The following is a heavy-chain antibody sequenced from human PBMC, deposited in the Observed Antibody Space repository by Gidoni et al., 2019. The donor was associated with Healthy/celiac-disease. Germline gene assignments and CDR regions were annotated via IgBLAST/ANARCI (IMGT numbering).Heavy chain of an antibody. J-gene: IGHJ3*02. V-gene: IGHV6-1*01. CDR1: GDRGSSNSAA. D-gene: IGHD6-19*01. Sequence: QVQLQQSGPGLVKPSQTLSLTCAIAGDRGSSNSAAWNWIRQSPSRGLEWLGRTYYRSKWYNDYAVSVNSRITINPDTSTNQFSLQLNSVTPEDTAVYYCARGRYSSGWYGDDAFDIWGHGTMVTVSS. CDR2: TYYRSKWYN. CDR3: ARGRYSSGWYGDDAFDI.